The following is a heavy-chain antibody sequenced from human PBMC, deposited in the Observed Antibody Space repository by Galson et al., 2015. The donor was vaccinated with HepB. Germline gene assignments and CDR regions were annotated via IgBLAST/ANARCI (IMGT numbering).Heavy chain of an antibody. CDR2: IFGGDSA. D-gene: IGHD1-26*01. V-gene: IGHV3-53*01. Sequence: SLRLSCAASGFSVSGKDMRWVRQAPGKGLEWVSIIFGGDSAYYADSVKGRFTISRDNSRDTLYLQLNSRRVEDTTVYYCVRRVVGATMPNGLDLWGQGTTVTVSS. CDR3: VRRVVGATMPNGLDL. J-gene: IGHJ3*01. CDR1: GFSVSGKD.